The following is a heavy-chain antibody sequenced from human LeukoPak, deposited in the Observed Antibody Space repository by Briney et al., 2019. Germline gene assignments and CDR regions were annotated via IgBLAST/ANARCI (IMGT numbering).Heavy chain of an antibody. CDR3: ARGGGDYNGSGDWFDP. D-gene: IGHD3-10*01. CDR2: IYYTGQT. V-gene: IGHV4-59*01. CDR1: GDSISNYY. Sequence: SETLSLTCSVSGDSISNYYWTWIRQPPGKGLEWIGYIYYTGQTNYNPSLKSRVTISVDTSEGHFSLRLTSVTAADTAMYYSARGGGDYNGSGDWFDPWGQGTLVTVSS. J-gene: IGHJ5*02.